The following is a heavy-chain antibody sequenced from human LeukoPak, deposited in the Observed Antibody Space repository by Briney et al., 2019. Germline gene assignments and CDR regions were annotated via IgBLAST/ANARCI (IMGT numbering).Heavy chain of an antibody. Sequence: PGGSLRLSCAASGFTFSSYGMHWVRQAPGKGLEWVAVIWYDGSNKYYADSVEGRFTISRDNSKNTLYLQMNSLRAEDTAVYYCARDLRDYVWGSYPNYYFDYWGQGTLVTVSS. D-gene: IGHD3-16*01. J-gene: IGHJ4*02. V-gene: IGHV3-33*01. CDR2: IWYDGSNK. CDR1: GFTFSSYG. CDR3: ARDLRDYVWGSYPNYYFDY.